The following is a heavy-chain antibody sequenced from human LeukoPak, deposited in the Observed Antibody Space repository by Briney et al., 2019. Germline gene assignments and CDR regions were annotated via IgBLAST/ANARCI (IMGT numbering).Heavy chain of an antibody. J-gene: IGHJ4*02. D-gene: IGHD2-15*01. CDR3: ARLARAWVVDVPWDY. CDR2: INPNSGGT. V-gene: IGHV1-2*02. Sequence: ASVKVSCKASGYTFTGYYMHWVRQAPGQGLEWMGXINPNSGGTNYAQKFQGRVTMTRDTSISTAYMELSRLRSDDTAVYYCARLARAWVVDVPWDYWGQGTLVTVSS. CDR1: GYTFTGYY.